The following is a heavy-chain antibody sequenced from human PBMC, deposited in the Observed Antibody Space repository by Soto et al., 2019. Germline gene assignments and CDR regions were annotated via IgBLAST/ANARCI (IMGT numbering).Heavy chain of an antibody. CDR3: AKAHDYSNHQPIYGMDV. CDR2: ISGSGGST. CDR1: GFTFSSYA. J-gene: IGHJ6*02. Sequence: GGSLRLSCAASGFTFSSYAMSWVRQAPGKGLEWVSAISGSGGSTYYADSVKGRFTISRDNSKNTLYLQMNSLRAEDTAVYYCAKAHDYSNHQPIYGMDVWGQGTTVTVSS. D-gene: IGHD4-4*01. V-gene: IGHV3-23*01.